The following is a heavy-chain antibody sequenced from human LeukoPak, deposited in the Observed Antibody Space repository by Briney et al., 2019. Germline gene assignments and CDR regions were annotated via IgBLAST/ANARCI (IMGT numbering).Heavy chain of an antibody. D-gene: IGHD3-22*01. V-gene: IGHV3-21*01. Sequence: GGSLRLSCAASGFTFSSYAMSWVRQAPGKGLEWVSAISTSGGATYYADSVKGRFTISRDNAKNSLYLQMNSLRAEDTAVYYCARDGPQAYYYDSSGGSFDIWGQGTMVTVSS. CDR2: ISTSGGAT. CDR1: GFTFSSYA. J-gene: IGHJ3*02. CDR3: ARDGPQAYYYDSSGGSFDI.